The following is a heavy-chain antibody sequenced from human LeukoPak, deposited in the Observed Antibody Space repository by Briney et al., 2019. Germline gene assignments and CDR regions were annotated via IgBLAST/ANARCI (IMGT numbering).Heavy chain of an antibody. J-gene: IGHJ4*02. V-gene: IGHV3-53*01. CDR1: GITVSTNY. D-gene: IGHD1-26*01. Sequence: PGGSLRLTCAASGITVSTNYMNWVRQAPGKGLEWVSVIYSTDKTNYADSVQGRFTISRDPSKSTVYLQMNSLRGEDTAVYYCAKRRVGAGEFDYWGQGTLVTVSS. CDR3: AKRRVGAGEFDY. CDR2: IYSTDKT.